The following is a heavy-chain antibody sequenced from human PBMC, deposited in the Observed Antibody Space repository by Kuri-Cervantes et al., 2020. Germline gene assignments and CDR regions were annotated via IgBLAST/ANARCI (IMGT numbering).Heavy chain of an antibody. V-gene: IGHV3-33*06. D-gene: IGHD3-10*01. CDR1: GFTFDDYA. Sequence: GESLKISCAASGFTFDDYAMHWVRQAPGKGLEWVAVIWYDGSNKYYADSVKGRFTISRDNSKNTLYLQMNSLRAEDTAVYYCAKSGGYGSGSYYYFDYWGQGTLVTVSS. CDR3: AKSGGYGSGSYYYFDY. CDR2: IWYDGSNK. J-gene: IGHJ4*02.